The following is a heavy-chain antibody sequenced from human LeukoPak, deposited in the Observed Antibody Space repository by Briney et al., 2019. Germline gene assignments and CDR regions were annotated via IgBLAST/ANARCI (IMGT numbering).Heavy chain of an antibody. D-gene: IGHD3-3*01. J-gene: IGHJ5*02. V-gene: IGHV4-38-2*02. Sequence: SETLSLTCTVSGGSISGYYWGWIRQPPGKGLEWIGSIYHSGSTYYNPSLKSRVTISVDTSKNQFSLKLSSVTAADTAVYYCARGNTIFGVVIFPSGFDPWGQGTLVTVSS. CDR3: ARGNTIFGVVIFPSGFDP. CDR1: GGSISGYY. CDR2: IYHSGST.